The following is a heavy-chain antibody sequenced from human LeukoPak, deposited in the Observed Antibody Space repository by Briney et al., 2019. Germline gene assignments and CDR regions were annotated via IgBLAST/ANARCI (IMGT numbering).Heavy chain of an antibody. CDR3: ARAPAEIGGYYPEYFRH. D-gene: IGHD3-22*01. CDR1: GFTFSRYW. V-gene: IGHV3-74*01. CDR2: IKSDGST. J-gene: IGHJ1*01. Sequence: GGSLRLSCAASGFTFSRYWMHWVRQAPGKGLVWVSRIKSDGSTNYADSVKGRFTISRDNAKNTVSLQMNSQRAEDTGVYYCARAPAEIGGYYPEYFRHWGQGTLVTVSS.